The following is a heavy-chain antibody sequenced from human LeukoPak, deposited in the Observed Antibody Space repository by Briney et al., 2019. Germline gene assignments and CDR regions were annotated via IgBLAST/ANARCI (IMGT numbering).Heavy chain of an antibody. CDR3: ARGKLGYYDAFDI. Sequence: GSSVKVSCKASGGTFSSYAISWVRQAPGQGLEWMGRIIPILGTANYAQKFQGRVTITTDESTSTAYMELSSLRSEDTAVYYCARGKLGYYDAFDIWGQGTMVTVSS. J-gene: IGHJ3*02. V-gene: IGHV1-69*11. D-gene: IGHD3-22*01. CDR1: GGTFSSYA. CDR2: IIPILGTA.